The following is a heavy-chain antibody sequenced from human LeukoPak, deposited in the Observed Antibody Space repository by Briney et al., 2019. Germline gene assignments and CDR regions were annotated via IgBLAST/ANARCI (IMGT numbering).Heavy chain of an antibody. CDR1: GFTFNNYW. D-gene: IGHD3-10*01. V-gene: IGHV3-74*01. J-gene: IGHJ4*02. CDR2: INGDGSVT. CDR3: AKDLPVYYGSGSYDY. Sequence: GGSPRLSCAASGFTFNNYWMHWVRQAPGKRPVWISHINGDGSVTGYADSVKGRFTISRDNSKNTLYLQMNSLRAEDTAVYYCAKDLPVYYGSGSYDYWGQGTLVTVSS.